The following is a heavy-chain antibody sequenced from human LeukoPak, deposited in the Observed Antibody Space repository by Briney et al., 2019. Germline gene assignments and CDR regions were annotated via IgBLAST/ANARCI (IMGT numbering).Heavy chain of an antibody. CDR2: IYPGYSDP. V-gene: IGHV5-51*01. CDR3: ASLVGSSGYYYGEYFQH. D-gene: IGHD3-22*01. CDR1: GYRFTSYW. J-gene: IGHJ1*01. Sequence: GXALKISCKGSGYRFTSYWIGWVRQMPGKGLEGMGIIYPGYSDPSYSPSFQGQVTISADKSISTAYLQWSSLKASDTAMYYCASLVGSSGYYYGEYFQHWGQGTLVTVSS.